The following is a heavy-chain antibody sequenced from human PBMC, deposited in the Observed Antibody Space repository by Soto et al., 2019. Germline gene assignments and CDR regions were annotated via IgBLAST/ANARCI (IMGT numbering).Heavy chain of an antibody. CDR3: ARGADFTTTVTFFDF. CDR2: IIPIFGAA. D-gene: IGHD4-17*01. Sequence: SVKVSCKASGGTFSNSAISWVRQAPGQGLEWMGGIIPIFGAANYAQMFQGRLTITADESTTTAYMELNSLRSEDTAVYYCARGADFTTTVTFFDFWGQGTLVTVSS. CDR1: GGTFSNSA. V-gene: IGHV1-69*13. J-gene: IGHJ4*02.